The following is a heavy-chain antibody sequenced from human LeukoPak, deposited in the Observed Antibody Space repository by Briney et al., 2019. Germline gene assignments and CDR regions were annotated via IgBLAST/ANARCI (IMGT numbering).Heavy chain of an antibody. CDR3: ARDDWGYMDV. V-gene: IGHV3-53*01. D-gene: IGHD7-27*01. Sequence: GGSLRLSCAASGFTVSSNYMSWVRQAPGKGLEWVSVTYSGGSTYYADSVKGRFTISRDNSKNTLYLQMNSLRAEDTAVYYCARDDWGYMDVWGKGTTVTVSS. CDR1: GFTVSSNY. J-gene: IGHJ6*03. CDR2: TYSGGST.